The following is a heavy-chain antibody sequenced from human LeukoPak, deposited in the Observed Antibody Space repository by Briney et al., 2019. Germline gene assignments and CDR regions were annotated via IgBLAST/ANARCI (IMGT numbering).Heavy chain of an antibody. CDR2: IRDKAHSYAT. Sequence: GGSLRLSCAASGFPFSGSAMHWVRQAPGKGLEWVGRIRDKAHSYATTYAASVKGRFTISRDDSKNTAYLQMNSLRTEDTAVYYCTRLKSGRWSVDYWGQGTLVTVSP. CDR3: TRLKSGRWSVDY. D-gene: IGHD5-24*01. V-gene: IGHV3-73*01. CDR1: GFPFSGSA. J-gene: IGHJ4*02.